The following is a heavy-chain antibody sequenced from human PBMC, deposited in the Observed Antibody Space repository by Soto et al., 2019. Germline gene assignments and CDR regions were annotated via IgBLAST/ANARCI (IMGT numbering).Heavy chain of an antibody. D-gene: IGHD1-26*01. CDR2: INHSGST. CDR1: GGSFSGYY. J-gene: IGHJ5*02. V-gene: IGHV4-34*01. CDR3: GRAIRRMGPATIDP. Sequence: SEALSLTCAVYGGSFSGYYSSWIRQPPGKGLEWVGEINHSGSTNYNPSLKRRVTISVDTSKNQFSLTPSSVTAANTAVHYPGRAIRRMGPATIDPWGQGGPVTVSS.